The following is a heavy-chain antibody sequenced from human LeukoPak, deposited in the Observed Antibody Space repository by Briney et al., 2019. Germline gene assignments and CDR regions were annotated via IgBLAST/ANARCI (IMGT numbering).Heavy chain of an antibody. D-gene: IGHD6-13*01. CDR2: IRYDGNNK. CDR3: ARAGPSSSWHQFDY. CDR1: GFTFSNYG. J-gene: IGHJ4*02. V-gene: IGHV3-30*02. Sequence: GGSLRLSCGASGFTFSNYGMLWVRQAPGKGLDWVAFIRYDGNNKLYADSVKGRFTISRDNSKNTLYLQMNSLRAGDTAVYYCARAGPSSSWHQFDYWGQGTLVTVSS.